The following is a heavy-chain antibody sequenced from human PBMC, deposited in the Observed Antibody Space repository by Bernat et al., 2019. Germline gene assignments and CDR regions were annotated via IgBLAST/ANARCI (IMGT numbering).Heavy chain of an antibody. D-gene: IGHD5-24*01. J-gene: IGHJ6*02. CDR1: GYTFSTYW. Sequence: EVQLVQSGAEVRKPGESLKISCKAFGYTFSTYWIAWVRQMAGKGLEWMGMIYPGDSDTRYSPSFQGQVTISVNRSTSTAFLEWSNLKVSDTAICFCGGVEHGLDVWGQGTSVTVSS. CDR3: GGVEHGLDV. V-gene: IGHV5-51*03. CDR2: IYPGDSDT.